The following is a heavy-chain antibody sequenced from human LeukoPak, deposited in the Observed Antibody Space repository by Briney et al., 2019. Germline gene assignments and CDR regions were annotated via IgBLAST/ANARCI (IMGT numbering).Heavy chain of an antibody. CDR2: INWNSDRI. CDR3: AKDSSSPPYYGMDV. Sequence: GGSLRLSCAASGFTFDDYAMHWVRQAPGKGLEWVSAINWNSDRIVYADSVKGRFTISRDNAKNSLYLQMNSLRAEDTALYYCAKDSSSPPYYGMDVWGQGTTVTVSS. J-gene: IGHJ6*02. D-gene: IGHD6-6*01. CDR1: GFTFDDYA. V-gene: IGHV3-9*01.